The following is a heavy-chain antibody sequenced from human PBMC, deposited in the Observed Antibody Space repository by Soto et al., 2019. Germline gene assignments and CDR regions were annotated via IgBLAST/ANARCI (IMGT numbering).Heavy chain of an antibody. J-gene: IGHJ6*02. CDR1: GLTFSSYA. Sequence: GGSLRLSCAASGLTFSSYAMSWVRQAPGKGLEWVSAISGSGGSTYYADSVKGRFTISRDNSKNTLYLQMNSLRAEDTAVYYCAKELEVAGPDYYYYYGMDVWGQGTTVTVSS. CDR2: ISGSGGST. D-gene: IGHD6-19*01. CDR3: AKELEVAGPDYYYYYGMDV. V-gene: IGHV3-23*01.